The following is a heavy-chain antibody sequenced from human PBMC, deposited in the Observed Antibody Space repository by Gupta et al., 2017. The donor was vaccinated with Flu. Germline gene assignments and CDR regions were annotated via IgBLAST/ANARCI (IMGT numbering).Heavy chain of an antibody. CDR3: ARNWAVYDSTGYFDY. CDR1: GFPFSTYT. CDR2: ISSSSSYI. V-gene: IGHV3-21*01. D-gene: IGHD3-22*01. J-gene: IGHJ4*02. Sequence: EVHLVESGGGLVKPGGSLRLSCADSGFPFSTYTMNGVSQAPVKGLEWFSSISSSSSYIYYADSVKGRFTISRDNAKNSVYLQMYSLRAEDAAIYYCARNWAVYDSTGYFDYWGQGTLVTVSS.